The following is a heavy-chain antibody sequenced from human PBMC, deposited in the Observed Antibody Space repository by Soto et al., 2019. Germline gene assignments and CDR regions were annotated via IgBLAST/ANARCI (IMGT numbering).Heavy chain of an antibody. Sequence: GGSLRLSCAASGFTFSNAWMNWVRQAPGKGLEWVGRIKSKTDGGTTDYAAPVKGRFTISRDDSKNTLYLQMNSLKTEDTAVYYCTTDMYSSSWYFRPPHLYYYYGMDVWGQGTTVTVSS. CDR2: IKSKTDGGTT. V-gene: IGHV3-15*07. J-gene: IGHJ6*02. CDR1: GFTFSNAW. CDR3: TTDMYSSSWYFRPPHLYYYYGMDV. D-gene: IGHD6-13*01.